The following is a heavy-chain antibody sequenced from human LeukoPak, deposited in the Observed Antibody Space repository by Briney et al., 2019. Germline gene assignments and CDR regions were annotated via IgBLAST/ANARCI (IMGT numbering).Heavy chain of an antibody. V-gene: IGHV3-48*01. Sequence: GGSLRLSCTASGFPFIEYSMNWVRQVPGKGLEWIAYIGIDSGNTKYADSVRGRFTISADKTKNSLYLQMNSLRVEDTAVYYCARDHNYAFDNWGQGTLVSVAS. D-gene: IGHD1-1*01. J-gene: IGHJ4*02. CDR1: GFPFIEYS. CDR2: IGIDSGNT. CDR3: ARDHNYAFDN.